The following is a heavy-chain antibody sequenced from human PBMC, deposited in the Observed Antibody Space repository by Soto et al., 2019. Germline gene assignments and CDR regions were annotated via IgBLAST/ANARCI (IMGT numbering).Heavy chain of an antibody. CDR3: ARAWSLLLGWFDP. D-gene: IGHD3-22*01. CDR1: GGSFSGYY. J-gene: IGHJ5*02. CDR2: INHSGST. V-gene: IGHV4-34*01. Sequence: SETLSLTCAVYGGSFSGYYWSWIRQPPGKGLEWIGEINHSGSTNYNPSLKSRVTISVDTSKNQFSLKLSSVTAADTAVYYCARAWSLLLGWFDPWGQGTLVTVSS.